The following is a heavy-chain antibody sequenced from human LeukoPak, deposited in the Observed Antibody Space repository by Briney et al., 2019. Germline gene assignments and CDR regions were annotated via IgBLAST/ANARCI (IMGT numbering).Heavy chain of an antibody. CDR2: IIPIFGTA. CDR3: TSLSVTTDAFDI. V-gene: IGHV1-69*13. Sequence: SVKVSCKASGGTFSSYAISWVRQAPGQGLEWMGGIIPIFGTANYAQKFQGRVTITADESTSTAYMELSSLRSEDTAVYYCTSLSVTTDAFDIWGQGTMVTVSS. D-gene: IGHD4-17*01. CDR1: GGTFSSYA. J-gene: IGHJ3*02.